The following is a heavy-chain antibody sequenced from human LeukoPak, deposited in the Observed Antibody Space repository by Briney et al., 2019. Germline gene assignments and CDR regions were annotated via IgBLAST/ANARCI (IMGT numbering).Heavy chain of an antibody. Sequence: GGSLRLSCAASGFTFSSYEMNWVRQAPGKGLEWVSYISSSGSTVYYADSVKGRFTISRDNAKNSLNLQMNSLRAEDTAVYYCARDFGNWNFDYWGQGTLVTVSS. CDR2: ISSSGSTV. CDR1: GFTFSSYE. J-gene: IGHJ4*02. V-gene: IGHV3-48*03. D-gene: IGHD1-20*01. CDR3: ARDFGNWNFDY.